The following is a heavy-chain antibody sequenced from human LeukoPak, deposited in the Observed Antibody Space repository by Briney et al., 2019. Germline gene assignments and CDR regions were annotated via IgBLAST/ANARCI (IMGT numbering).Heavy chain of an antibody. Sequence: SQTLSLTCAISGDRVSSNSAAWNWIRQSPSRGLEWLGRTYYRSKWYNDYAVSVKSRITINPDTSKNQFSLQLNSVTPEDTAVYYCAREDVVPGDYYYYYGMDVWGQGTTVIVSS. V-gene: IGHV6-1*01. CDR1: GDRVSSNSAA. J-gene: IGHJ6*02. CDR3: AREDVVPGDYYYYYGMDV. CDR2: TYYRSKWYN. D-gene: IGHD2-2*01.